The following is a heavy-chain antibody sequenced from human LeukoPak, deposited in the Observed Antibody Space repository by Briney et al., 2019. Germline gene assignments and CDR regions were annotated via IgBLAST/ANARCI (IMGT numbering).Heavy chain of an antibody. V-gene: IGHV3-64*04. CDR1: GLSFSTYA. J-gene: IGHJ5*02. CDR3: ARDSRGWYRSLDP. D-gene: IGHD3-22*01. Sequence: PGGSLRLSCSASGLSFSTYAMHWARQAPGKGLEYVSAISNNGGGTYYADSVKGRFTISRDNAKNSLYLQMNSLRAEDTAVYYCARDSRGWYRSLDPWGQGTLVTVSS. CDR2: ISNNGGGT.